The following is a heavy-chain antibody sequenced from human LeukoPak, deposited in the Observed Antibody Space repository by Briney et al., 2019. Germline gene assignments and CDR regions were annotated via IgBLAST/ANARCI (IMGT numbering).Heavy chain of an antibody. CDR3: ARPQLYGDFDH. J-gene: IGHJ5*02. Sequence: GGSLRLSCAASGFTVSSNYMSWVRQAPGKGLEWVSVIYSGGSTYYADSVKGRFTISRDNAKNSLYLQMNSLRAEDTAVYYCARPQLYGDFDHWGQGTLVTVSS. V-gene: IGHV3-53*01. CDR2: IYSGGST. D-gene: IGHD4-17*01. CDR1: GFTVSSNY.